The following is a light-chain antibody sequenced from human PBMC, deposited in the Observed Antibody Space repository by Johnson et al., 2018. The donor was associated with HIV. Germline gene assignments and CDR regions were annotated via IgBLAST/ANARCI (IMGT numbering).Light chain of an antibody. CDR3: GTWDSSLTSYV. J-gene: IGLJ1*01. CDR2: DNN. V-gene: IGLV1-51*01. Sequence: QSVLTQPPSVSAAPGQTVTISCSGSSSNVGSSFVSWYRQVPGTAPKLLIYDNNKRPSGIPGRFSGSKSGPSATLGITGLRTGVDADYYCGTWDSSLTSYVFGAGTKVTVL. CDR1: SSNVGSSF.